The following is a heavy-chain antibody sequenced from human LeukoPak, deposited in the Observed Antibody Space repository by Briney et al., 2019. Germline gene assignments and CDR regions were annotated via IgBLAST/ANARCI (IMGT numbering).Heavy chain of an antibody. CDR1: GGTFSSYA. D-gene: IGHD4-17*01. V-gene: IGHV1-69*04. J-gene: IGHJ5*02. Sequence: GASVKVSCKASGGTFSSYAISWVRQAPGQGLEWMGRIIPILGIANYAQKFQGRVTITADKSTSTAYMELSSLRSEDTAVYYCARDLGPRTVTTYGLFDPWVRGTLVTDSS. CDR3: ARDLGPRTVTTYGLFDP. CDR2: IIPILGIA.